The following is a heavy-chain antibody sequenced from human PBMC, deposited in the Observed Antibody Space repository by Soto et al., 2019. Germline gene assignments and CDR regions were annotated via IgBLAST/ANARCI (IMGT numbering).Heavy chain of an antibody. CDR1: GGTFNTYA. J-gene: IGHJ4*02. CDR3: AREVQVHTPAFVY. CDR2: ISPMFGAA. V-gene: IGHV1-69*19. D-gene: IGHD3-10*01. Sequence: QVQLVQSGAEMKKPGSSVKVSCQSSGGTFNTYAMNWVRQAPGQGPEWMGDISPMFGAANYAPKFQGRVTITADASRGTSYMQLSRFTSEERALYFCAREVQVHTPAFVYWGQGTLVTVSS.